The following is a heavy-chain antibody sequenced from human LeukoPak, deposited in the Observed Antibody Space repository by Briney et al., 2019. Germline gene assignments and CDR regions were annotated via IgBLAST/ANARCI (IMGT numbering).Heavy chain of an antibody. CDR1: GFTFSNYG. D-gene: IGHD3-10*01. CDR3: AKDVNVGGDYFDY. V-gene: IGHV3-30*02. J-gene: IGHJ4*02. Sequence: GGSLRLSCAASGFTFSNYGMHWVRLAPGKGLEGVAFIRYDGSIKYYVDSVKGRFTVSRDNSKNTLYLQMNSLRVEDTAVYYCAKDVNVGGDYFDYWGQGTLVTVSS. CDR2: IRYDGSIK.